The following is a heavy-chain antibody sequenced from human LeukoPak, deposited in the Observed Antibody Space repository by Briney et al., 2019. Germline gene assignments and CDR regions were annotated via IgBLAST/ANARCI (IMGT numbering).Heavy chain of an antibody. J-gene: IGHJ4*02. Sequence: QSGGSLRLSCAASGVTLSPYGMHWVRQAPGKGLEWVAVISYEGGTQHYADSVKGRFIISRDNPRDTLYLQMNILRTEDTAVYYCARSGSYYYDKSRRAPYYFDYWGQGTLVTVSS. CDR3: ARSGSYYYDKSRRAPYYFDY. CDR1: GVTLSPYG. CDR2: ISYEGGTQ. V-gene: IGHV3-30*03. D-gene: IGHD3-22*01.